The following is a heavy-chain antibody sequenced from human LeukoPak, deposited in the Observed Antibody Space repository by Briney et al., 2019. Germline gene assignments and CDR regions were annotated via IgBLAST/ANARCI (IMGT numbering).Heavy chain of an antibody. J-gene: IGHJ3*02. D-gene: IGHD5-18*01. CDR1: GGSISSGSYY. CDR2: IYYSGST. Sequence: SETLSLTCTVSGGSISSGSYYWSWIRQPPGKGLEWIGYIYYSGSTNYNPSLKSRVTISVDTSKNQFSLKLSSVTAADTAVYYCARDLYSYRHDAFDIWGQGTMVTVSS. V-gene: IGHV4-61*01. CDR3: ARDLYSYRHDAFDI.